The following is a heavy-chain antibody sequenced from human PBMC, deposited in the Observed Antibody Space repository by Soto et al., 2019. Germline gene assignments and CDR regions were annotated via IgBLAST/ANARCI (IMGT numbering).Heavy chain of an antibody. CDR1: GYTFRSYG. D-gene: IGHD3-10*01. Sequence: ASVKVSCKASGYTFRSYGIQWVRQAPGQSLEWMGWINADNGDTKYSQNLQDRVTITRDTSANTVYMELSSLTTEDTAVYYCARVGLKYLRWFDPWGQGALVTVST. V-gene: IGHV1-3*01. CDR3: ARVGLKYLRWFDP. CDR2: INADNGDT. J-gene: IGHJ5*02.